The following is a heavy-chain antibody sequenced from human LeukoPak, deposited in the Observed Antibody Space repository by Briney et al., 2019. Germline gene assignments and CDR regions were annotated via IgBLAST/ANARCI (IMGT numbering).Heavy chain of an antibody. CDR1: GGSISSGGYS. V-gene: IGHV4-30-2*01. Sequence: SQTLSLTCAVSGGSISSGGYSWSWIRLPPGKGLERIGYIYHSGSTYYNPSLKSRVTISVDRSKNQFSLKLSSVTAADTAVYYCAREGYYDSSGYRMVGAFDIWGQGTMVTVSS. CDR3: AREGYYDSSGYRMVGAFDI. CDR2: IYHSGST. J-gene: IGHJ3*02. D-gene: IGHD3-22*01.